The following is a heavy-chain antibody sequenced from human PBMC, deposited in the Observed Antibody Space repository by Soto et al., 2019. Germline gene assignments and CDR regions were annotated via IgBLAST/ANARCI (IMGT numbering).Heavy chain of an antibody. CDR2: ISPNNGAT. J-gene: IGHJ3*01. CDR3: ARGGEFCSTGSCNSSLGDAFDV. D-gene: IGHD2-15*01. CDR1: GYTFSDYY. V-gene: IGHV1-2*02. Sequence: ASVKVSCKASGYTFSDYYMHWVRQAPGQGLECMGWISPNNGATNYAQKFQDRVTMTRDASITTAYMELSRLRSDDTAVYYCARGGEFCSTGSCNSSLGDAFDVWGQGTTVTVSS.